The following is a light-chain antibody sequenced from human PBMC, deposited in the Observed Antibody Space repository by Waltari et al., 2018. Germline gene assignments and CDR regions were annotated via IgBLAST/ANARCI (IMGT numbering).Light chain of an antibody. CDR1: QSVLYSSNNKNY. V-gene: IGKV4-1*01. Sequence: DIVMTQSPDSLAVSLGERATINCKSSQSVLYSSNNKNYLAWYQQKPGQPPTLLLYWASTRESGVPDRFSGSGSGTDFTLTISSLQAEDVAVYYCQQYYSTPLTFGGGTKVEIK. CDR3: QQYYSTPLT. CDR2: WAS. J-gene: IGKJ4*01.